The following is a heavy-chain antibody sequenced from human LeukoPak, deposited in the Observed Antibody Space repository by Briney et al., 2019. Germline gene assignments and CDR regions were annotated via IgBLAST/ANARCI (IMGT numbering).Heavy chain of an antibody. Sequence: GGSLRLSCAASGLTFSNDSMNWVRQAPGKGLEWVSSISSGSSYIYYADSVKGRFTISRDNAKNSLYLQMNSLRAEDTAVYYCARDGRTSTYYDPWGQGTLVTVSS. CDR2: ISSGSSYI. J-gene: IGHJ5*02. CDR3: ARDGRTSTYYDP. V-gene: IGHV3-21*01. D-gene: IGHD1/OR15-1a*01. CDR1: GLTFSNDS.